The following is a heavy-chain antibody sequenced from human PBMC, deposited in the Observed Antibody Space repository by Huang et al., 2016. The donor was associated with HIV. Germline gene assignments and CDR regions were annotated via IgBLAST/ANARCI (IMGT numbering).Heavy chain of an antibody. D-gene: IGHD1-7*01. V-gene: IGHV3-49*03. CDR1: GFTFGDYT. CDR2: NRSKNYGGAA. CDR3: TRGRTRGAYFNY. J-gene: IGHJ4*02. Sequence: DVQLVESGGTLVQPGRSLRLSCSTSGFTFGDYTMAWLRQAPGKGVEWVGLNRSKNYGGAAEYAASVKGRFIISRDDSENIVYLQLSSLQSEDTGLYYCTRGRTRGAYFNYWGQGTLVTVSS.